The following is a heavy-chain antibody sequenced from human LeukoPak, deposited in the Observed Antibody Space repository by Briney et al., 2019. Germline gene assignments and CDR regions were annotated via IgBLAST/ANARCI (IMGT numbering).Heavy chain of an antibody. Sequence: PGGSLRLSCAGSGFSFTSHSMHWVRQAPGKGLEYVSAISPNANSRYYASSAKGRFTISRDMSKNTMFLQMRSLGVEDMAVYYCAREYLKSGYSEGYDAFDIWGPGTMVTVSS. J-gene: IGHJ3*02. CDR1: GFSFTSHS. CDR2: ISPNANSR. V-gene: IGHV3-64*01. D-gene: IGHD3-22*01. CDR3: AREYLKSGYSEGYDAFDI.